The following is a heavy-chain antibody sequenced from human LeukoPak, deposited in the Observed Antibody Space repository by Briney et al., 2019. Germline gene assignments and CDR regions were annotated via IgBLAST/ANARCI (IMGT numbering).Heavy chain of an antibody. J-gene: IGHJ4*02. CDR2: IKQDGSEK. CDR3: AKDITAMGDY. CDR1: GFTFSSYG. V-gene: IGHV3-7*03. D-gene: IGHD5-18*01. Sequence: GGSLRLSCAASGFTFSSYGMTWVRQAPGKGLEWVANIKQDGSEKNYVDSVKGRFTISRDNAKNTLYLQMNSLRAEDTAVYYCAKDITAMGDYWGQGTLVTVSS.